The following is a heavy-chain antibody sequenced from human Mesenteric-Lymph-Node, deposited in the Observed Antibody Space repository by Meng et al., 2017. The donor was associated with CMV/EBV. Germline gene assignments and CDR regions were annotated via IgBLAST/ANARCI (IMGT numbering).Heavy chain of an antibody. V-gene: IGHV3-30-3*01. CDR1: GFTFSSYA. Sequence: GGSLRLSCAASGFTFSSYAMHWVRQAPGKGLEWVAVISYDGSNKYYADSAKGRFTISRDNSKNTLYLQMNSLRAEDTAVYYCARDQITAMVTVLEVYYYYGMDVWGQGTTVTVSS. CDR2: ISYDGSNK. J-gene: IGHJ6*02. D-gene: IGHD5-18*01. CDR3: ARDQITAMVTVLEVYYYYGMDV.